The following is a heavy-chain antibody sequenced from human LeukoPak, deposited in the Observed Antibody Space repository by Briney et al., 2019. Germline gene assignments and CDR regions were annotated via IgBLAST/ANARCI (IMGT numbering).Heavy chain of an antibody. Sequence: ASVKVSCKASSYTFTSYGISWVRQAPGQGLEWMGWISAYSGNTNYAQKLQGKFTMTTDTSTSTAYMELRSLRSDDTAVYYCARAVTVTNFDSWGQGTLVTVSS. CDR3: ARAVTVTNFDS. J-gene: IGHJ4*02. CDR2: ISAYSGNT. CDR1: SYTFTSYG. D-gene: IGHD4-17*01. V-gene: IGHV1-18*01.